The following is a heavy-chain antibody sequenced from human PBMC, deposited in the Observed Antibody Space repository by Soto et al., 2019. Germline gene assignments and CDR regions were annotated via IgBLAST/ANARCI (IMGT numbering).Heavy chain of an antibody. CDR3: ARRHGLDIVAYY. J-gene: IGHJ4*02. CDR1: GFTFSSYA. CDR2: ISYDGSNK. Sequence: GGSLRLSYAASGFTFSSYAMHWVRQAPGKGLEWVAVISYDGSNKYYADSVKGRFTISRDNSKNTLYLQMNSLRAEDTAVYFCARRHGLDIVAYYWGQGILVTVSS. V-gene: IGHV3-30-3*01. D-gene: IGHD3-10*01.